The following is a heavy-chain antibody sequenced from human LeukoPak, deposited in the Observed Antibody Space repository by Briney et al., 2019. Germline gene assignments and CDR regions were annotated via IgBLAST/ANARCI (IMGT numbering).Heavy chain of an antibody. J-gene: IGHJ4*02. CDR2: IGGSADNT. CDR3: AKAVTGINLPTDY. V-gene: IGHV3-23*01. D-gene: IGHD6-19*01. CDR1: GFTFSNYA. Sequence: GGSLRLSCAVSGFTFSNYAMNWVRQAPGKGLEWVSVIGGSADNTYYADSVKGRFTVSRDNSKNTLYLQMNGLRAEDTAVYYCAKAVTGINLPTDYWGPGTLVTVSS.